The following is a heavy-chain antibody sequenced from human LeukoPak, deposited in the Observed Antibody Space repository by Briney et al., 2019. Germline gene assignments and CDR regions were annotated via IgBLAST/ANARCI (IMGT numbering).Heavy chain of an antibody. Sequence: GGSLRLSCAASGFTFSSYDMSWVRQAPGKGLDWASAISGSGSSTDYAESVKGRFTISRDNSKNTLYLQMNSLRAEDTAVYYCAKGGPVSGNYYSFDYWGQGTLVTVSS. CDR1: GFTFSSYD. CDR2: ISGSGSST. D-gene: IGHD1-26*01. V-gene: IGHV3-23*01. CDR3: AKGGPVSGNYYSFDY. J-gene: IGHJ4*02.